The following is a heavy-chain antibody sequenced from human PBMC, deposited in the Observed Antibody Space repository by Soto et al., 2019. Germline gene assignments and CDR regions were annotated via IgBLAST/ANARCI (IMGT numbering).Heavy chain of an antibody. Sequence: EVQLLESGGGLVQPGGSLRLSCAASGFTFSSYAMSWVRQAPGKGLEWVSAISGSGGSTYYADSVKGRFTISRDNSKNTLYPQMNSLRAEDTAVYYCATPLYNDFWSAFYGMDVWGQGTTVTVSS. CDR1: GFTFSSYA. CDR2: ISGSGGST. CDR3: ATPLYNDFWSAFYGMDV. J-gene: IGHJ6*02. V-gene: IGHV3-23*01. D-gene: IGHD3-3*01.